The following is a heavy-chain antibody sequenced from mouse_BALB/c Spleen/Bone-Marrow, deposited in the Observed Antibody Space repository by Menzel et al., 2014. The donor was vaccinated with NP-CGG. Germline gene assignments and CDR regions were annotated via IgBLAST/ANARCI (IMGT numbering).Heavy chain of an antibody. CDR2: INPESNTI. Sequence: EVQGVESGGGLVQPGGSLKLSCAASGFDFSRHWMSWVRQAPGKGLQWIEEINPESNTINYTPSLKDKFIISRDNAKNTLYLQMSKVRSEDTALYCCARLGYYGWFAYWGQGTLVTVSA. J-gene: IGHJ3*01. CDR3: ARLGYYGWFAY. D-gene: IGHD2-3*01. V-gene: IGHV4-1*02. CDR1: GFDFSRHW.